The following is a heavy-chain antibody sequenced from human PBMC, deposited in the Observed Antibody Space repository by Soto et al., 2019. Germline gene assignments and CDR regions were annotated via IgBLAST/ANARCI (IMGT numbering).Heavy chain of an antibody. CDR2: IYYSGST. J-gene: IGHJ4*02. Sequence: SETLSLTCTVSGGSISSYYWSWIRQPPGKGLGWIGYIYYSGSTYYNPSLKSRVTISVDTSKNQFSLKLSSVTAADTAVYYCARDSEGSFDYWGQGTLVTVSS. V-gene: IGHV4-59*12. CDR1: GGSISSYY. CDR3: ARDSEGSFDY.